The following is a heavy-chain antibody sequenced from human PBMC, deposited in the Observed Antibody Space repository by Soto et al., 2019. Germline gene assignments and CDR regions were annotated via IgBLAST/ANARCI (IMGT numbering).Heavy chain of an antibody. J-gene: IGHJ4*02. D-gene: IGHD3-22*01. CDR2: ISGSGGST. CDR3: AKTNFERNYYDSSGYYVGSNFDY. CDR1: GFTFSSYA. Sequence: QPGGSLRLSCAASGFTFSSYAMSWVRQAPGKGLEWVSAISGSGGSTYYADSVKGRFTISRDNSKNTLYLQMNSLRAEDTAVYYCAKTNFERNYYDSSGYYVGSNFDYWGQGTLVTVSS. V-gene: IGHV3-23*01.